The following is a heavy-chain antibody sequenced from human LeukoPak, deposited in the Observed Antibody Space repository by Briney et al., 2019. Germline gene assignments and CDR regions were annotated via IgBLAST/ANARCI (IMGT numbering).Heavy chain of an antibody. CDR2: IKQDGSEE. V-gene: IGHV3-7*01. D-gene: IGHD1-14*01. CDR3: ARGDLTTWDY. Sequence: PGGSLGLSCAASGFIFSNYWMSWVRLAPGKGLEWVANIKQDGSEENYVDSVKGRFSISRDSAKNSLYLQMNSLRVEDTAVYYCARGDLTTWDYWGQGTLVTVSS. J-gene: IGHJ4*02. CDR1: GFIFSNYW.